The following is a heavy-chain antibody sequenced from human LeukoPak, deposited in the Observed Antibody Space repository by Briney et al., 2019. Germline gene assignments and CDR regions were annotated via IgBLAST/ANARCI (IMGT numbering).Heavy chain of an antibody. D-gene: IGHD6-13*01. J-gene: IGHJ4*02. CDR3: ARDIASSGTPGVDY. CDR2: IKQEGSEK. CDR1: GFTFSSYW. Sequence: GSLRLSCAASGFTFSSYWMSWVRQPPGKGLEWVANIKQEGSEKYYVDSVKGRFSISRDNAKNSLYLQMNSLRAEDTAVYYCARDIASSGTPGVDYWGQGTLVTVSS. V-gene: IGHV3-7*05.